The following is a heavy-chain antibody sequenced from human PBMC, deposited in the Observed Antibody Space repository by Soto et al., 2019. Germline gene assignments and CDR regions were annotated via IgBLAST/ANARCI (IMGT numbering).Heavy chain of an antibody. V-gene: IGHV1-2*04. D-gene: IGHD2-2*01. CDR1: GYTFTGYY. J-gene: IGHJ6*02. Sequence: GASVKVSCKASGYTFTGYYMHWVRQAPGQGLEWMGWINPNSGGTNYAQKFQGWVTMTRDTSISTAYMELSRLRSDDTAVYYCARDGGVVVPAAIPYYGMDVWGQGTTVTVSS. CDR2: INPNSGGT. CDR3: ARDGGVVVPAAIPYYGMDV.